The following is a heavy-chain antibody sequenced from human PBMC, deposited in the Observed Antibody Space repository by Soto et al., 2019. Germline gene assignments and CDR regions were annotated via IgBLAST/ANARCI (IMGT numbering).Heavy chain of an antibody. CDR2: IKQDGSEK. D-gene: IGHD3-9*01. Sequence: GGSLRLSCAASGFTFSSYWMSWVRQAPGKGLEWVANIKQDGSEKYYVDSVKGRFTISRDNAKNSLYLQMNSLRAEDTTVYYCAGEMAGYYPVDYWGQGTLVTVSS. CDR3: AGEMAGYYPVDY. V-gene: IGHV3-7*01. CDR1: GFTFSSYW. J-gene: IGHJ4*02.